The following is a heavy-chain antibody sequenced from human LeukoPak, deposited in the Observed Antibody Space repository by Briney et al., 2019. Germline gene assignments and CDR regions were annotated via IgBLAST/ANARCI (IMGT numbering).Heavy chain of an antibody. Sequence: GRSLRLSCAASGFTFSSYGMHRVRQDPGKGLEWVAVIWYDGSNKYYADSVKGRFTISRDNSKNTLYLQMNSLRAEDTAVYYCARERLRGILYYGMDVWGKGTTVTVSS. J-gene: IGHJ6*04. CDR2: IWYDGSNK. CDR3: ARERLRGILYYGMDV. D-gene: IGHD2/OR15-2a*01. CDR1: GFTFSSYG. V-gene: IGHV3-33*01.